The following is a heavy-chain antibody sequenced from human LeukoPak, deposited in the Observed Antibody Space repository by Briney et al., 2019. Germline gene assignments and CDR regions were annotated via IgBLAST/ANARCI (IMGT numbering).Heavy chain of an antibody. V-gene: IGHV3-23*01. D-gene: IGHD3-10*01. CDR3: AKSFSSGRTY. Sequence: PGGSLRLSCAASGFTFSSYWMSWVRQAPGKGLQWVSTISDSGGTSYYADSVKGRFTISRDNSKNTLFLQMNSLRAEDTAMYYCAKSFSSGRTYWGQGTLVTVSS. CDR1: GFTFSSYW. J-gene: IGHJ4*02. CDR2: ISDSGGTS.